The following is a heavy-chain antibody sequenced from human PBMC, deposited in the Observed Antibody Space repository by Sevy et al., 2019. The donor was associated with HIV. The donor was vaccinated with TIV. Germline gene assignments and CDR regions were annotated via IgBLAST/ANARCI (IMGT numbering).Heavy chain of an antibody. Sequence: GGSPRLSCAASGFTFSRYWMSWVRQAPGKGLEWVANIKRDGSEKYYVDSVKGRFTISRDNAKNSLFLQMNSLRAEDTAVYYCARDCSSTSCLWGLDVWGQGTTVTVSS. CDR1: GFTFSRYW. J-gene: IGHJ6*02. D-gene: IGHD2-2*01. V-gene: IGHV3-7*03. CDR2: IKRDGSEK. CDR3: ARDCSSTSCLWGLDV.